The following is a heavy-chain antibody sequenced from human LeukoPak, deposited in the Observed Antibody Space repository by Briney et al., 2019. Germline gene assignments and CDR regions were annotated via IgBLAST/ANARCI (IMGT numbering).Heavy chain of an antibody. D-gene: IGHD3-10*01. J-gene: IGHJ3*02. CDR3: AKTMRIWFGELIGAFDI. CDR2: ISGSGGST. V-gene: IGHV3-23*01. CDR1: GFTVSSNY. Sequence: GGSLRLSCAASGFTVSSNYMSWVRQAPGKGLEWVSAISGSGGSTYYADSVKGRFTISRDNSKNTLYLQMNSLRAEDTAVYYCAKTMRIWFGELIGAFDIWGQGTMVTVSS.